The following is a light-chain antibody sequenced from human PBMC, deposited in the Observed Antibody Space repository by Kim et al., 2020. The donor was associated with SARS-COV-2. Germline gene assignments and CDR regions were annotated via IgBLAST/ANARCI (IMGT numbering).Light chain of an antibody. CDR1: IVGSKS. CDR3: QVWDSNSDHVV. Sequence: APGKRARISCGGDIVGSKSVQWYKKGPGVAPVVVVYDDTDRPSGIPERFSGSNSGNTATLTISRVEAGDDADYDCQVWDSNSDHVVFGGGTQLTVL. V-gene: IGLV3-21*03. CDR2: DDT. J-gene: IGLJ2*01.